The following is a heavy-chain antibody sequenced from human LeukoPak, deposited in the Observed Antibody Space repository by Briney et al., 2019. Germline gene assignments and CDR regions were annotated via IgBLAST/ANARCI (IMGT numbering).Heavy chain of an antibody. V-gene: IGHV3-7*03. Sequence: GGSLRLSCAASGFTFSNHWMIWVRQAPGKGLEWVASIKQDGSEKQYVGSVRGRFTISRDNANNLLDLQMNSLKTEDTAVYYCTTQDFWGEVLDLWGQGTLVTVSS. CDR1: GFTFSNHW. CDR3: TTQDFWGEVLDL. CDR2: IKQDGSEK. J-gene: IGHJ5*02. D-gene: IGHD3-16*01.